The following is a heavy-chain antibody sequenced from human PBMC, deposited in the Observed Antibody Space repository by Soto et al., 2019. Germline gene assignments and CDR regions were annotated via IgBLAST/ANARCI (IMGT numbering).Heavy chain of an antibody. D-gene: IGHD6-25*01. Sequence: RGPLRPSCQASLSTCGDYYMSRIGQAPGKGLEWVSYNSSSGSTTYYVDSVKGRFTISRDNAKNSLYLQMDSLGAEDTSLYYSAGAAAASHAAWYWGRGTLVTVSS. V-gene: IGHV3-11*01. CDR2: NSSSGSTT. CDR3: AGAAAASHAAWY. J-gene: IGHJ4*02. CDR1: LSTCGDYY.